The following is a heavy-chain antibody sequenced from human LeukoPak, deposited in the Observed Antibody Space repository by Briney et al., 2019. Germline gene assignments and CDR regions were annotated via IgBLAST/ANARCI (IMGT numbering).Heavy chain of an antibody. D-gene: IGHD2-2*01. CDR1: GFTFSSYS. CDR3: ATDGRGVVPAANDY. Sequence: PGGSLRLSCAASGFTFSSYSMNWVRQAPGKGLEWVPYISSSSSTIYYADSVKGRFTISRDNSKNTLYLQMNSLRGEDTAVYYCATDGRGVVPAANDYWGQGTLVTVSS. CDR2: ISSSSSTI. J-gene: IGHJ4*02. V-gene: IGHV3-48*01.